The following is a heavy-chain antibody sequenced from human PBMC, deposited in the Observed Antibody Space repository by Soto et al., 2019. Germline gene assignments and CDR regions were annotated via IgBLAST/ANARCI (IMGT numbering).Heavy chain of an antibody. J-gene: IGHJ5*02. CDR2: IYYSGST. V-gene: IGHV4-31*03. D-gene: IGHD4-17*01. Sequence: QVQLQESGPGLVKPSQTLSLTCTVSGGSISSGGYYWSWIRQHPGKGLEWIGYIYYSGSTYYNPSLKSRVSIPVDTSKNQFSLKLNSVTAADTAVYYCARETPPTTVTIDPWGQGTPVTVSS. CDR1: GGSISSGGYY. CDR3: ARETPPTTVTIDP.